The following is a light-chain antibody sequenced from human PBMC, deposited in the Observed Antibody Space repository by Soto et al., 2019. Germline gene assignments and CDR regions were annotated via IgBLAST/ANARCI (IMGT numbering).Light chain of an antibody. CDR1: QSISNW. V-gene: IGKV1-5*01. CDR3: QQYNNYCT. Sequence: DIQMTQSPSSVSASVGDRVTITCRASQSISNWLAWYQQKPGKAPKLLIFDASTLESGVPSRFSGSGSGTEFTLTISGLQPDDFATYYCQQYNNYCTFGQGTKLEIQ. J-gene: IGKJ2*01. CDR2: DAS.